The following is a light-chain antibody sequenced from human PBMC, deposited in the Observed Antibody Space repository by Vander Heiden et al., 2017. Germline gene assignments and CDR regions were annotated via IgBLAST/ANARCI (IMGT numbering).Light chain of an antibody. CDR3: QQRDSTLLT. J-gene: IGKJ4*01. CDR1: QSISSY. CDR2: AAS. V-gene: IGKV1-39*01. Sequence: DIQMTQSPSSLSASVGDRVTITCRASQSISSYLNWYQQKPGKAPKLLIYAASSLQSWVPSRFSGSGSGTDFTLTISSLQPEDFATYYCQQRDSTLLTFGGGTKVEIK.